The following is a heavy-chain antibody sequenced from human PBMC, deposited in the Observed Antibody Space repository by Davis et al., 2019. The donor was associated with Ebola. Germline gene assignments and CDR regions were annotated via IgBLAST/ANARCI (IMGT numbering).Heavy chain of an antibody. J-gene: IGHJ1*01. D-gene: IGHD6-13*01. CDR3: ARLGIAAAGNQH. Sequence: PGGSLRLSCAASGFTFSSYWISWVRQAPGKGLEWVANIKQDGSEKYYVDSVKGRFTISRDNAKNSLYLKMNSLRAEDTAVYYCARLGIAAAGNQHWGQGTLVTVSS. CDR2: IKQDGSEK. CDR1: GFTFSSYW. V-gene: IGHV3-7*03.